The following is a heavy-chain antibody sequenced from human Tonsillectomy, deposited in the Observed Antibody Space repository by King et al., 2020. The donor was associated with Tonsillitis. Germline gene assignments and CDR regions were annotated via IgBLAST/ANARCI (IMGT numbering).Heavy chain of an antibody. Sequence: QLQESGPGLVKPSETLSLTCTVSGGSISSSSYYWGWIRQPPGKGLEWIGSIYYIGSTYYNPSLKSRVTLPVETSKNQFSLQLTSVTAADTAVYYCARPSIAASFDAFDIWGQGTMVTVSS. CDR3: ARPSIAASFDAFDI. V-gene: IGHV4-39*01. D-gene: IGHD6-13*01. CDR2: IYYIGST. CDR1: GGSISSSSYY. J-gene: IGHJ3*02.